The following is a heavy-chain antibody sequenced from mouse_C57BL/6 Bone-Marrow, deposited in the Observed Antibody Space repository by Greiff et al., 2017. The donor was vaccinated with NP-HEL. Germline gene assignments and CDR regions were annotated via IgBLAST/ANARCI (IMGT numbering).Heavy chain of an antibody. Sequence: KQSVPAPALPFASVNLSCKASGYTFTSYGISWVKQRTGQGLEWIGEIYPRSGNTYYNEKFKGKATLTADKSSSTAYMELRSLTSEDSAVYFCARLYYYGSSYGYFDVWGTGTTVTVSS. J-gene: IGHJ1*03. CDR1: GYTFTSYG. CDR3: ARLYYYGSSYGYFDV. V-gene: IGHV1-81*01. D-gene: IGHD1-1*01. CDR2: IYPRSGNT.